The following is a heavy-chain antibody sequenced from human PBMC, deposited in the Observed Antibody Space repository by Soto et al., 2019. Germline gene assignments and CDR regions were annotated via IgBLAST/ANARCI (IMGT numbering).Heavy chain of an antibody. J-gene: IGHJ3*02. V-gene: IGHV6-1*01. CDR1: GDSVSSNSAA. CDR2: TYYRSTWYN. Sequence: QVQLQQSGPGLVKPSQTLSLTCAICGDSVSSNSAAWSWVRQSPSRGLEWLGRTYYRSTWYNDYAISVRRRITLNPETSKNHFSLQLNSVTPEDTAVYYCARGNSEWRAVNIWGQGTMVTVSS. D-gene: IGHD1-26*01. CDR3: ARGNSEWRAVNI.